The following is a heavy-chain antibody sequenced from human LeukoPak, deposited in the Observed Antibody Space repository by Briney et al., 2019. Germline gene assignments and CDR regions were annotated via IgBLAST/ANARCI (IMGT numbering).Heavy chain of an antibody. J-gene: IGHJ4*02. D-gene: IGHD3-10*01. CDR1: RFTFDDYA. Sequence: GVSLRLSCAASRFTFDDYAMHWLRHAPGKGLEWVSGVCWNSGSIGYADSVKGRFTISRDNAKNSLYLQMNSLRAEDTALYYCAKDIGGGYYGSDAFDYWGQGTLVTVSS. CDR2: VCWNSGSI. CDR3: AKDIGGGYYGSDAFDY. V-gene: IGHV3-9*01.